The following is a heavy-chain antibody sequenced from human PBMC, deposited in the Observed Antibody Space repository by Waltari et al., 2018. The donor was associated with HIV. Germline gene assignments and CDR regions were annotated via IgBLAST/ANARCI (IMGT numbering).Heavy chain of an antibody. Sequence: VQVHQWGAGLLTPSETLSLTCAVYRGPFTGYHWNWTRQPPGKGLEWIGEINHSGITNYNPSLKSRVTISIDTSKNQFSLKLTSVTAADTAVYYCAISEAVAALIDYWGQGTLVTVSS. J-gene: IGHJ4*02. CDR1: RGPFTGYH. D-gene: IGHD6-13*01. CDR3: AISEAVAALIDY. V-gene: IGHV4-34*01. CDR2: INHSGIT.